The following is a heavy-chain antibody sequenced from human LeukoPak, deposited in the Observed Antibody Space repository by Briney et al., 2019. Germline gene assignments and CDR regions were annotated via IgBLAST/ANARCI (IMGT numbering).Heavy chain of an antibody. V-gene: IGHV3-23*01. Sequence: PGGSLRLSCAASGFTFSSYATTWVRQAPGKGLEWVSTISGSGGGTYYADSVKGRFTISRDNSKNTLYLQMNSLRAEDTAVYYCARDGYNRNYFDYWGQGTLVTVSS. CDR1: GFTFSSYA. CDR2: ISGSGGGT. D-gene: IGHD5-24*01. J-gene: IGHJ4*02. CDR3: ARDGYNRNYFDY.